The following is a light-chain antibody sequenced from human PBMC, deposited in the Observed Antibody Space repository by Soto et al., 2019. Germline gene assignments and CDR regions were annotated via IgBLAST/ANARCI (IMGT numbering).Light chain of an antibody. Sequence: QSALTQPASVSGSPGQSIAISCTGTSSDVGGYNFVSWYQQHPGKAPKLLLYDVNIRPSGVSDRFSGSKSGNTASLTISGLQAEDEADDYCSSYSDSSTLVVFGGGTKLTVL. CDR1: SSDVGGYNF. J-gene: IGLJ2*01. V-gene: IGLV2-14*03. CDR3: SSYSDSSTLVV. CDR2: DVN.